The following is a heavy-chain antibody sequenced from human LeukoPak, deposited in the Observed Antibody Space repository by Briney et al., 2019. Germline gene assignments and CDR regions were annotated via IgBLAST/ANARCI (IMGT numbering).Heavy chain of an antibody. Sequence: PGGSLRLSCAASGFTFSSYAMHWVRQAPGKGLEWVAVISYDGSNKYYADSVKGRFTISRDNSKNTLYLQMNSLRAEDTAVYYCARSRVVVVPAAMNYWGQGTLVTASS. V-gene: IGHV3-30*04. J-gene: IGHJ4*02. CDR3: ARSRVVVVPAAMNY. D-gene: IGHD2-2*01. CDR1: GFTFSSYA. CDR2: ISYDGSNK.